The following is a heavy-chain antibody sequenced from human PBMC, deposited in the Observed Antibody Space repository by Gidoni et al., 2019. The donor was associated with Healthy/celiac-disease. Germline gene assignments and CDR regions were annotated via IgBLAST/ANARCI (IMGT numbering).Heavy chain of an antibody. V-gene: IGHV4-34*01. CDR2: INHSGST. CDR1: GGSFSGYY. D-gene: IGHD6-19*01. Sequence: QVQLQQWGAGLLKXXXTLSLTCAVYGGSFSGYYWSWIRQPPGKGLEWIGEINHSGSTNYNPSLKSRVTISVDTSKNQFSLKLSSVTAADTAVYYCARIRGWQWLLDYWGQGTLVTXSS. CDR3: ARIRGWQWLLDY. J-gene: IGHJ4*02.